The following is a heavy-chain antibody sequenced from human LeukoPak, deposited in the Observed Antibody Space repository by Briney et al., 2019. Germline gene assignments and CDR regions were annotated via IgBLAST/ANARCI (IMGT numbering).Heavy chain of an antibody. J-gene: IGHJ6*03. Sequence: PSETLSLTCAVYGGSFSGYYWSWIRQPPGKGLEWIGEINHSGSTNYNPSLKSRVTISVDTSKNQFSLKLSSVTAADTAVYYCATLRGPYYYYMDVWGKGTTVTVSS. CDR1: GGSFSGYY. CDR3: ATLRGPYYYYMDV. CDR2: INHSGST. V-gene: IGHV4-34*01.